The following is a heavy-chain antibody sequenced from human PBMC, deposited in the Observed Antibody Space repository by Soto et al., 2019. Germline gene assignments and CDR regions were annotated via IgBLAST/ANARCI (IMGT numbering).Heavy chain of an antibody. CDR2: IYYSGRT. J-gene: IGHJ4*02. D-gene: IGHD2-21*02. CDR1: GESIGSSSYY. CDR3: ARQRTTVVTQAYFDH. V-gene: IGHV4-39*01. Sequence: XETLGLTGIVSGESIGSSSYYWGWIRQPPGKGLEWIGSIYYSGRTYYNPSFKSRVTISIDTSKNQFSLKLSSVTATDTAVYYCARQRTTVVTQAYFDHWGQGALVTV.